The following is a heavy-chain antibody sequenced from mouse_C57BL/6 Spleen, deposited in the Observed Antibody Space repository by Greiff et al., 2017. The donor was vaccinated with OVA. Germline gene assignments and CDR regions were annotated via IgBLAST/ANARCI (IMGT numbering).Heavy chain of an antibody. CDR2: IDPSDSDT. CDR1: GYTFTSYW. J-gene: IGHJ3*01. D-gene: IGHD2-4*01. V-gene: IGHV1-52*01. Sequence: QVQLQQPGAELVRPGSSVKLSCKASGYTFTSYWMHWVKQRPIQGLEWIGNIDPSDSDTHYNQKFKDKATLTVDKSSSTAYMQLSSLTSEDSAVYYCASSRDYSVGAWFAYWGQGTLVTVSA. CDR3: ASSRDYSVGAWFAY.